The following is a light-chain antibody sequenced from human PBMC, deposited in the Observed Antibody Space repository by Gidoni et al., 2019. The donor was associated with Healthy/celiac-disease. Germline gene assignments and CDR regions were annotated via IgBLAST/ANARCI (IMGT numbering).Light chain of an antibody. CDR3: QAWDSSTAV. CDR2: QDS. CDR1: KMGDKY. Sequence: SYELSQLPPVSVSPGQTASITCSGDKMGDKYACWYQQKPGQSPVLVIYQDSKRTSGIPERFSGSNSGNTATLTISGTQAMDEADYYCQAWDSSTAVFGGGTKLTVL. V-gene: IGLV3-1*01. J-gene: IGLJ2*01.